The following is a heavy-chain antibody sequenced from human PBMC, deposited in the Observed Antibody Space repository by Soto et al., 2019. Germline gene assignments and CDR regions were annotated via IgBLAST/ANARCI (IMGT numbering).Heavy chain of an antibody. CDR2: IYHSGST. CDR3: ARVPIHYDILTGYYKAAFFY. V-gene: IGHV4-39*07. D-gene: IGHD3-9*01. CDR1: GGSISSSSYY. J-gene: IGHJ4*02. Sequence: PSETLSLTCTVSGGSISSSSYYWGWIRQPPGKGLEWIGEIYHSGSTNYNPSLKSRVTISVDKSKNQFSLKLSSVTAADTAVYYCARVPIHYDILTGYYKAAFFYWGQGTLVTVSS.